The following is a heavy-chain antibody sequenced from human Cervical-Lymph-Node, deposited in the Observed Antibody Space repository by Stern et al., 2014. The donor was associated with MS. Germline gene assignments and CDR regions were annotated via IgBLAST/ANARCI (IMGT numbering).Heavy chain of an antibody. Sequence: QVQLVQSGAEVKKPGASVTVSCKADGHSSITYDIHWVRQVPGQGLEWMGCVTSYNGKTNYLQKLQGRVIMTVDTSTSTAYMELRSLRPDDTALYYCAFSTRGQWEPGDYWGQGTLVTVSS. CDR1: GHSSITYD. CDR3: AFSTRGQWEPGDY. D-gene: IGHD1-26*01. J-gene: IGHJ4*02. CDR2: VTSYNGKT. V-gene: IGHV1-18*01.